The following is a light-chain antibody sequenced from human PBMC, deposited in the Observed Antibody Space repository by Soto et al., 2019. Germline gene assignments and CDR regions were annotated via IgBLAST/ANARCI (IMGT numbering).Light chain of an antibody. Sequence: EIVLTQSPGTLSLSPGERATLSCRASQSVSSSYLAWYQQKPGQAPRLLIYGASSRATGIPDRFSGSGSGTDFTLTISRVEPVDFAVYYCQQYGSSPPWTFGQGTKVEIK. V-gene: IGKV3-20*01. CDR2: GAS. J-gene: IGKJ1*01. CDR1: QSVSSSY. CDR3: QQYGSSPPWT.